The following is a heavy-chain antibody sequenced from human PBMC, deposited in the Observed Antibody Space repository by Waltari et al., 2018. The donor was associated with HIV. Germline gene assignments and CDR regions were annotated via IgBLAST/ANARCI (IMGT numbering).Heavy chain of an antibody. J-gene: IGHJ4*02. V-gene: IGHV3-30*01. D-gene: IGHD2-15*01. Sequence: QVQLVESGGGLVQPGGPLSLSCAASGFTFRDFAIHWVRQAPGKGLGWVAVISRDGSSKYYADSVQGRFTISRDNSKNSLHLHMNSLRPKDTAVYYCARKGIVAAPFDFWGLGTLVTVSS. CDR2: ISRDGSSK. CDR3: ARKGIVAAPFDF. CDR1: GFTFRDFA.